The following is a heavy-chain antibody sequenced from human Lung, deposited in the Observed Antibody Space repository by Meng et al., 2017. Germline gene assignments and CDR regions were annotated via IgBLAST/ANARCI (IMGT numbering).Heavy chain of an antibody. CDR2: INHSGST. CDR1: GGSLSDYY. J-gene: IGHJ4*02. Sequence: QVALQQGGAGLWKPAETLSLTCVVSGGSLSDYYGSWIRQPPGKGLEWIGEINHSGSTNYNPSLESRATISVDTSQNNLSLKLSSVTAADSAVYYCARGPTTMAHDFDYWGQGTLVTSPQ. D-gene: IGHD4-11*01. V-gene: IGHV4-34*01. CDR3: ARGPTTMAHDFDY.